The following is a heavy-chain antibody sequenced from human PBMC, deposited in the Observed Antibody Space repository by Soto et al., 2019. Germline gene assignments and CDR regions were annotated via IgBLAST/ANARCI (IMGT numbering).Heavy chain of an antibody. CDR2: ISGSGGST. D-gene: IGHD2-21*01. J-gene: IGHJ4*02. Sequence: PGWSLRLACASSVFTFISYAMSWVRQAPGKGLEWVSAISGSGGSTYYADSVKGRFTISRDNSKNTLYLQMNSLRAEDTAVYYCAKDLLRLPYYFDYWGQGTLVTVSS. V-gene: IGHV3-23*01. CDR3: AKDLLRLPYYFDY. CDR1: VFTFISYA.